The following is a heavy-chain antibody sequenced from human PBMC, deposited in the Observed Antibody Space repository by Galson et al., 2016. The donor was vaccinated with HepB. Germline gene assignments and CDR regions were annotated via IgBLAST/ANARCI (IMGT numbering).Heavy chain of an antibody. CDR3: AKGFGSRSQSTYYYYALDV. Sequence: SLRLSCATSGFAFGDYAMHWVRQAPGTGLEWVSGISWASAAIGYADSVKGRFTVLRDNAKNALYLQMDGLRTEDTALYYCAKGFGSRSQSTYYYYALDVWGHGTTVTVSS. CDR1: GFAFGDYA. J-gene: IGHJ6*02. D-gene: IGHD3-10*01. CDR2: ISWASAAI. V-gene: IGHV3-9*01.